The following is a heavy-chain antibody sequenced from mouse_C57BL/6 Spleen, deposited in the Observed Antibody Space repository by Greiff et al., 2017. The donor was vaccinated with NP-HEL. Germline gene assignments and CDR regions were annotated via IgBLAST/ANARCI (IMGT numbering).Heavy chain of an antibody. Sequence: EVKVEESGGGLVQPGGSMKLSCAASGFTFSDAWMDWVRQSPEKGLEWVAEIRNKANNHATYYAESVKGRFTISRDDSKSSVYLQMNSLRAEDTGIYYCTRSKGDFYAMDYWGQGTSVTVSS. D-gene: IGHD2-5*01. CDR3: TRSKGDFYAMDY. J-gene: IGHJ4*01. CDR2: IRNKANNHAT. V-gene: IGHV6-6*01. CDR1: GFTFSDAW.